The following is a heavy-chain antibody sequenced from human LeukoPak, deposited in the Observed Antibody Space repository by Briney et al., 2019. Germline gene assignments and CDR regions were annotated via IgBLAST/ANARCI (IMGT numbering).Heavy chain of an antibody. CDR1: GDSVSSNSVT. CDR2: TYYRSTWYN. Sequence: SQTLSLTCAISGDSVSSNSVTWNWIRQSPSRGLEWLGRTYYRSTWYNDYAVSVRGRITVNPDTSKNQFSLHLNSVTPEDMAVYYCARRLTQYDCFDPWGQGILVTVPS. D-gene: IGHD2-2*01. J-gene: IGHJ5*02. V-gene: IGHV6-1*01. CDR3: ARRLTQYDCFDP.